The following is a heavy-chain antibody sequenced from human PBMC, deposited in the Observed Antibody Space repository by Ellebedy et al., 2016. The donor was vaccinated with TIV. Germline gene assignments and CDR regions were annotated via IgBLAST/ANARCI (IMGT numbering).Heavy chain of an antibody. D-gene: IGHD3-10*01. CDR1: GYSISSSNSY. Sequence: MPSETLSLTCTVSGYSISSSNSYWTWICQPPGKGLEWIGSIHYSGSTNYNPSRKSRVTISVDTSKNQFSLELSSVTAADTAVYYCARGQHYYGNDYWGQGTLVTVSS. J-gene: IGHJ4*02. V-gene: IGHV4-39*07. CDR2: IHYSGST. CDR3: ARGQHYYGNDY.